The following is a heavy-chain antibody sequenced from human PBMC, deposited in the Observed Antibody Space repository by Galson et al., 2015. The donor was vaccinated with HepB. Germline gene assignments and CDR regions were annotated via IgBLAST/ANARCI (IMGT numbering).Heavy chain of an antibody. V-gene: IGHV3-23*01. CDR3: AKHQPRRWAASYYYGMDV. J-gene: IGHJ6*02. Sequence: SLRLSCAASGFTFSSYVMSWVRQAPGKGLEWVSGVSVSSGDTFYADSVKGRFTISRDIPKNTLYLQMNSLRAGDTAIYYCAKHQPRRWAASYYYGMDVWGQGTTVTVSS. CDR1: GFTFSSYV. D-gene: IGHD2-2*01. CDR2: VSVSSGDT.